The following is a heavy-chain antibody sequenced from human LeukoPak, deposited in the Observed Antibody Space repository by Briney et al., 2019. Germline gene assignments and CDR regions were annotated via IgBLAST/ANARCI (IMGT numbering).Heavy chain of an antibody. Sequence: SETLSLTCTVSGDSVSNDFYYWGWKRQPPGKGLEWVACLSHRGNTWYNPSLESRVTISVDTSKNRFSLNFNSVTAADTALYWCARHNAPRRVGFDFWGQGILVTVSS. CDR3: ARHNAPRRVGFDF. CDR2: LSHRGNT. V-gene: IGHV4-39*01. D-gene: IGHD3-10*01. CDR1: GDSVSNDFYY. J-gene: IGHJ4*02.